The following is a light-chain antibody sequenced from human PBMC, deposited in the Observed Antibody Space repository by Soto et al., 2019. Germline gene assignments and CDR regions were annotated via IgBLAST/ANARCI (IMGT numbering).Light chain of an antibody. CDR2: RAS. CDR1: HSISNW. CDR3: QQYDNYSRT. V-gene: IGKV1-5*03. J-gene: IGKJ1*01. Sequence: DIQMTQSPSTLSASVGDRVTITCRASHSISNWLAWYQQKPGKAPKLLIYRASNLEGGVPSRLSGSGSGTEFTLTISSLQPDDVATYYCQQYDNYSRTFGQGTKVDI.